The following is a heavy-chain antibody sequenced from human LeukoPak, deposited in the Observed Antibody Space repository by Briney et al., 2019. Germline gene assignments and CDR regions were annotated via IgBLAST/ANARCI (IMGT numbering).Heavy chain of an antibody. J-gene: IGHJ6*02. Sequence: ASVTVSCKASGYTFTSYGISWVRQAPGKGLEWMGGFDPEDGETIYAQKFQGRVTMTEDTSTDTAYMELSSLRSEDTAVYYCRTYCSSTSCYGAGALYYYGMDVWGQGTTVTVSS. CDR2: FDPEDGET. CDR3: RTYCSSTSCYGAGALYYYGMDV. CDR1: GYTFTSYG. V-gene: IGHV1-24*01. D-gene: IGHD2-2*01.